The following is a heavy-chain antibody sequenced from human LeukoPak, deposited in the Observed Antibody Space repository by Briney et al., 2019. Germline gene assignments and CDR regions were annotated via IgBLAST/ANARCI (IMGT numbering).Heavy chain of an antibody. CDR1: GFPFSDHY. CDR3: ARTYYDILTGIRDFDY. J-gene: IGHJ4*02. V-gene: IGHV3-72*01. CDR2: TRNKARSYTT. Sequence: GGSLRLSCAGSGFPFSDHYMDWVRQAPGKGLEWVGRTRNKARSYTTDYAASVKGRFTISRDASKNSVYLQMNSLKTEDTAVYYCARTYYDILTGIRDFDYWGQGTLVTVSS. D-gene: IGHD3-9*01.